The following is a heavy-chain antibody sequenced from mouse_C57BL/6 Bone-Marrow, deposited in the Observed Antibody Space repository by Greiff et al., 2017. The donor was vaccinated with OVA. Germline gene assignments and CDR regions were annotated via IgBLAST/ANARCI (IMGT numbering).Heavy chain of an antibody. D-gene: IGHD1-1*01. V-gene: IGHV14-3*01. CDR2: IGPANGNT. Sequence: EVQLQQSVAELVRPGASVKLSCTASGFNIKNTYMHWVKQRPEQGLEWIGRIGPANGNTKYAPKFQGKATITADNSYHTVYLQLSRLTSEDTAIYYCARSFDYYGSSPAIDVWGTGTTVTVSS. CDR3: ARSFDYYGSSPAIDV. CDR1: GFNIKNTY. J-gene: IGHJ1*03.